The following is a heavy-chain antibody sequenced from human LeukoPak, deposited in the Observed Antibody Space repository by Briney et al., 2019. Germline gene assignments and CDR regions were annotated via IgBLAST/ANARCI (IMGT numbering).Heavy chain of an antibody. CDR2: ISSSSRDT. D-gene: IGHD1/OR15-1a*01. V-gene: IGHV3-11*03. CDR1: GFIFSDYY. CDR3: VLEQKTAYDMDV. J-gene: IGHJ6*02. Sequence: GGSLRLSCAATGFIFSDYYMSWIRQAPGKGLERVAYISSSSRDTNYADSVKGRFTFSRDNAKKSVYSQMNSLRAEDTAVYYCVLEQKTAYDMDVWGQGTTVTVSS.